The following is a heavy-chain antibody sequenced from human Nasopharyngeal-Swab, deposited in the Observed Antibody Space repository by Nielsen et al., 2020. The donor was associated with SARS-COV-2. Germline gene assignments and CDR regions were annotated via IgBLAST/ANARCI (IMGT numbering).Heavy chain of an antibody. D-gene: IGHD3-3*01. J-gene: IGHJ5*02. CDR2: IWYDGSNK. V-gene: IGHV3-33*01. CDR3: ARDAPYDFWNRYNWFDP. CDR1: GFTFSSYG. Sequence: GGSLRLSCAASGFTFSSYGMHWDRQAPGKGLEWVAVIWYDGSNKYYADSVKGRFTISRDNSKNTLYLQMNSLRAEDTAVYYCARDAPYDFWNRYNWFDPWGQGQWSPSLQ.